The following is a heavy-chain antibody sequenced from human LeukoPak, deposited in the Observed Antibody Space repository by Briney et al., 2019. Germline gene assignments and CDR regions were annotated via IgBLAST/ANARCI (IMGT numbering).Heavy chain of an antibody. J-gene: IGHJ4*02. Sequence: GWSLRLSCSASGFVFTIYTMYWVRQAPGKGPEYVSTISGSGNGFSIYYADSVKGRFTISRDNSKNTLYLQMNSLRAEDTAVYYCAKPQEDYGDSLVDFDYWGQGTLVTVSS. CDR2: ISGSGNGFSI. D-gene: IGHD4-17*01. CDR1: GFVFTIYT. V-gene: IGHV3-64*04. CDR3: AKPQEDYGDSLVDFDY.